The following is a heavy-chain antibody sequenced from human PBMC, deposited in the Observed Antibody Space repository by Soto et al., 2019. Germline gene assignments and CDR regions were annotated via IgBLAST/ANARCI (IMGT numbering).Heavy chain of an antibody. Sequence: QVQLVESGGGVVQPGRSLRLSCAASGFTFSSYGMHWVRQAPGKGLEWVAVISYDGSNKYYADSVKGRFTISRDNSKNTLYLQMNSLRAEDTAVYYCAKEKNWGPYWYFDLWGRGTLVTVSS. V-gene: IGHV3-30*18. CDR2: ISYDGSNK. D-gene: IGHD7-27*01. CDR3: AKEKNWGPYWYFDL. CDR1: GFTFSSYG. J-gene: IGHJ2*01.